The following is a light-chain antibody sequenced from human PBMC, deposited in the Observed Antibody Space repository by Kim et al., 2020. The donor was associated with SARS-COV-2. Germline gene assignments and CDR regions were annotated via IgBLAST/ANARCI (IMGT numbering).Light chain of an antibody. V-gene: IGKV1-39*01. Sequence: QMTQSPSSVSASLGDTVSITCQSSQPITEYLNWYHQRPGRAPKILIYATSILHSGVPSRFSGSRSGTHYTLSISGLQPEDLGTYYCQHNCDYPRTFGRGTRVEI. J-gene: IGKJ4*01. CDR2: ATS. CDR1: QPITEY. CDR3: QHNCDYPRT.